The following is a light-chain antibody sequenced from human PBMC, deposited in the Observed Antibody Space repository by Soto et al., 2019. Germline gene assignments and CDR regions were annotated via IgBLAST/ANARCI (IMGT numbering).Light chain of an antibody. CDR1: QSVSSN. CDR2: GAS. CDR3: QQYNNWPPFLT. Sequence: EIVMTQSPAILSVSPGERATLSCRASQSVSSNLAWYQQKPGQAPRLLIYGASTRATGIPARFSGSGSGTEFTLTISSLQSEDFAVYYCQQYNNWPPFLTFGGGTKVEIK. V-gene: IGKV3-15*01. J-gene: IGKJ4*01.